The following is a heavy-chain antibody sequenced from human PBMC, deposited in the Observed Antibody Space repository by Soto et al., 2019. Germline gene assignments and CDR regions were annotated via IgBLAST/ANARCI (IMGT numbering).Heavy chain of an antibody. J-gene: IGHJ4*02. Sequence: QVRLQESGPKLVRPSQTLSLNCSVSGVSINRGDYYWSWIRQSPGRGLEWIGSIYYNGDTNYNPSLGSRVTMSVDTSKNQFFHDLQSVVAADTAVYFCAREGGDFVQVPYYWGQGTLITVSS. CDR3: AREGGDFVQVPYY. D-gene: IGHD3-3*01. V-gene: IGHV4-30-4*01. CDR1: GVSINRGDYY. CDR2: IYYNGDT.